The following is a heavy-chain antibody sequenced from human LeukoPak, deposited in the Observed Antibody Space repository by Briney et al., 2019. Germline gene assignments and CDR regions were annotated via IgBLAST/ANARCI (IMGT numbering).Heavy chain of an antibody. CDR2: IYYSGST. V-gene: IGHV4-31*03. D-gene: IGHD1-7*01. CDR3: ASNRYNWNYYWIDY. CDR1: GGSISSGGYY. Sequence: SETLSLTCTVSGGSISSGGYYWSWIRQHPGKGLEWIVYIYYSGSTYYNPSLKSRVTISVDTSKNQFSLKLSSVTAADTAVYYCASNRYNWNYYWIDYWGQGTLVTVSS. J-gene: IGHJ4*02.